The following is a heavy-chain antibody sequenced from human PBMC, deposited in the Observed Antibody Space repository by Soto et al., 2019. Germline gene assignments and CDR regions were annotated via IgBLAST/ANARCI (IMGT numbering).Heavy chain of an antibody. CDR3: ARGRYGDY. Sequence: QVHLVQSGAEVKKPGASVKVSCQGSGYAFTTYGITWVRQAPGQGLEGMGWISAHNGSTNYAQKLQGRVTVTRDTSTSTAYMEMRSLRYDATAVYYCARGRYGDYWGQGALVTVSS. V-gene: IGHV1-18*01. J-gene: IGHJ4*02. CDR2: ISAHNGST. D-gene: IGHD1-1*01. CDR1: GYAFTTYG.